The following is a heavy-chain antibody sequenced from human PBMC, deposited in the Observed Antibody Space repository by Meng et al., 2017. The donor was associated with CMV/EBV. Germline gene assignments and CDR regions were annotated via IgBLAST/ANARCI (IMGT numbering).Heavy chain of an antibody. D-gene: IGHD2-15*01. V-gene: IGHV1-69*12. CDR1: GGTFSSYA. Sequence: QVQVVEAVGEVKKPGSSVKVSCKASGGTFSSYASSWVRQAPGQGLEWMGGIIPIFGTANYAQKFQGRVTITADESTSTAYMELSSLRSEDTAVYYCARNQPSRGWSHEDYWGQGTLVTVSS. J-gene: IGHJ4*02. CDR3: ARNQPSRGWSHEDY. CDR2: IIPIFGTA.